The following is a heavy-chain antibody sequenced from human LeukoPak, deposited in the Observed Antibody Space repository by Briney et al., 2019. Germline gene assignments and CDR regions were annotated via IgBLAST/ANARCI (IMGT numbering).Heavy chain of an antibody. D-gene: IGHD6-13*01. CDR3: SRQIAAAGTFDY. CDR2: IYYSRST. Sequence: SETLSLTCTVSGASISSYYWSWIRQHPGEGLGWIGYIYYSRSTNYNPSLKSRVTISVDTSKNQFSLKLSSVTAADTAVYDCSRQIAAAGTFDYWGQGTLVTVSS. V-gene: IGHV4-59*08. J-gene: IGHJ4*02. CDR1: GASISSYY.